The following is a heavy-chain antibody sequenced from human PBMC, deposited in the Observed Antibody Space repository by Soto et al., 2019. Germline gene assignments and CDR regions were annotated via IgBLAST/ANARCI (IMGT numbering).Heavy chain of an antibody. J-gene: IGHJ6*03. CDR3: AKDRTTVTTGNYYYYMDV. D-gene: IGHD4-4*01. Sequence: ESGGGLVQPGGSLRLSCAASGFTFSSYAMSWVRQAPGKGLEWVSAISGSGGSTYYADSVKGRFTISRDNSKNTLYLQMNSLRAEDTAVYYCAKDRTTVTTGNYYYYMDVWGKGTTVTVSS. V-gene: IGHV3-23*01. CDR2: ISGSGGST. CDR1: GFTFSSYA.